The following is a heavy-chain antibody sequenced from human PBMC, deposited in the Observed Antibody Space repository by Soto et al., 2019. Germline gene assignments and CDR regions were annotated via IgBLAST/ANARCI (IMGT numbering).Heavy chain of an antibody. J-gene: IGHJ4*02. D-gene: IGHD2-15*01. V-gene: IGHV3-23*01. Sequence: YLRLSCVGSGFTFSSYDMSWVRQAPGKVLEWVSGVSASGSITSYADSAKGRFTISRDNAKNAMYLQMNSLRAEDTAVYYCAKGDYSGGSWYRRFAYWGQGTLVTVSS. CDR2: VSASGSIT. CDR1: GFTFSSYD. CDR3: AKGDYSGGSWYRRFAY.